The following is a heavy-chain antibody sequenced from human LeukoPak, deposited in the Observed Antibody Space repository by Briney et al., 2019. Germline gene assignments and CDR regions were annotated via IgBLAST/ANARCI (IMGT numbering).Heavy chain of an antibody. Sequence: GGSLRLSCAASGFTFSDYYMSWIRQAPGKGLEWVSYISSSGSTIYYADSVKGRFTISRDNAKNSLYLQMNSLRAEDTAVYYCASLQLPLYFDYWGQRTLVTVSS. CDR2: ISSSGSTI. CDR3: ASLQLPLYFDY. D-gene: IGHD2-2*01. J-gene: IGHJ4*02. V-gene: IGHV3-11*04. CDR1: GFTFSDYY.